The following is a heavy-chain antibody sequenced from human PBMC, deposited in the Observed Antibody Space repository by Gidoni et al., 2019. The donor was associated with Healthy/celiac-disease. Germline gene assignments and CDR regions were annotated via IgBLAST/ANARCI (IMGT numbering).Heavy chain of an antibody. CDR2: ISGGGGST. D-gene: IGHD3-10*01. CDR3: AKDGVYGSGSYWDY. J-gene: IGHJ4*02. Sequence: EVQLLESGGGLVQPGGSLRLSCAASGVPLSSYAMSWVRQAPGKGLAWVSAISGGGGSTYYAYSVKVRFTISRDNSKNTLYLQMNSLRAEDTAVYYCAKDGVYGSGSYWDYWGQGTLVTVSS. CDR1: GVPLSSYA. V-gene: IGHV3-23*01.